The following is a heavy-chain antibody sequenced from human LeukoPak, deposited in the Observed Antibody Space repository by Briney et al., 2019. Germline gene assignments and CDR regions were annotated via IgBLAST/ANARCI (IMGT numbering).Heavy chain of an antibody. CDR1: GLGRSFKETW. V-gene: IGHV3-15*01. J-gene: IGHJ4*02. CDR3: TTDPRY. CDR2: IKGKPDGGAI. Sequence: PGGSLRLSCSASGLGRSFKETWMSWVRRAPGKGLEWIGRIKGKPDGGAIVYIAPVRGRFSISRDDSKNLVFLQMDSLKIEDTAVYYCTTDPRYWGQGTMVTVSS.